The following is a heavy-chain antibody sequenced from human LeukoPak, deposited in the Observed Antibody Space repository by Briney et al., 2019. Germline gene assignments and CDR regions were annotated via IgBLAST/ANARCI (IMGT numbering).Heavy chain of an antibody. CDR2: IYYSGST. CDR1: GGSISSSSYY. D-gene: IGHD5-18*01. J-gene: IGHJ4*02. Sequence: SETLSLTCTVSGGSISSSSYYWGWIRQPPGKGLEWIGSIYYSGSTYYNPSLKSRVTISVDTSKNQFSLKLSSVTAADTAVYYCARLNRPRGYSYGPLFNWGQGTLVTVSS. V-gene: IGHV4-39*07. CDR3: ARLNRPRGYSYGPLFN.